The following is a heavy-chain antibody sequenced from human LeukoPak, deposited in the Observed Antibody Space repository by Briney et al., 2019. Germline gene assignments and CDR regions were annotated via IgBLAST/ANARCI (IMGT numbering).Heavy chain of an antibody. CDR3: ARVRRFYYDSSTKGAFDI. CDR1: GGSISSSSYY. D-gene: IGHD3-22*01. CDR2: IFYSGST. J-gene: IGHJ3*02. V-gene: IGHV4-39*07. Sequence: SETLSLTCTVSGGSISSSSYYWGWIRQPPGKGLEWIGSIFYSGSTYYNPSLKSRVTISVDTSKKQFSLKLSSVTAADTAVYYCARVRRFYYDSSTKGAFDIWGRETMVTVSS.